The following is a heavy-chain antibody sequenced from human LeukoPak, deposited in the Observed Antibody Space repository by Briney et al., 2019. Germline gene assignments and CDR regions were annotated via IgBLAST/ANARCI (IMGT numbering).Heavy chain of an antibody. J-gene: IGHJ5*02. V-gene: IGHV4-59*01. CDR1: GGSFSSYY. CDR2: IYYSGST. D-gene: IGHD6-13*01. Sequence: PSETLSLTCAVYGGSFSSYYWSWIRQPPGKGLEWIGYIYYSGSTNYNPSLKSRVTISVDTSKNQFSLKLSSVTAADTAVYYCARDSWSSSWYGGHWFDPWGQGTLVTVSS. CDR3: ARDSWSSSWYGGHWFDP.